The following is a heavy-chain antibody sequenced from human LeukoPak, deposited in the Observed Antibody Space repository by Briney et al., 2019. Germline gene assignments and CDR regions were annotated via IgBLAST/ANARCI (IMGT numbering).Heavy chain of an antibody. CDR2: ITGSSDTI. J-gene: IGHJ4*02. V-gene: IGHV3-48*02. CDR3: ARAPPNYYDSNGYYSPYDY. Sequence: GRSLRLSCAASGFIFSDFSMNWLRQAPGKGLEWVSYITGSSDTIYYADSVKGRFTTSRDNAENSLYLQMNSLRDEDTAVYFCARAPPNYYDSNGYYSPYDYWGQGTLVTVSS. D-gene: IGHD3-22*01. CDR1: GFIFSDFS.